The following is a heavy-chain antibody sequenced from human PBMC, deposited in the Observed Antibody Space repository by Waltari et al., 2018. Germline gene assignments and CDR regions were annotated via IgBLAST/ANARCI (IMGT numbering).Heavy chain of an antibody. CDR3: AREEDYYDSSGYYSAFDI. CDR1: GGTFSSYA. V-gene: IGHV1-69*05. D-gene: IGHD3-22*01. Sequence: QVQLVQSGAEVKKPGSSVQVSCTASGGTFSSYATSGVRQAPGPGLEWMGGLIPIFGTASYAQKFQGRVTITTDESTSTAYMELSSLRSEDTAVYYCAREEDYYDSSGYYSAFDIWGQGTMVTVSS. CDR2: LIPIFGTA. J-gene: IGHJ3*02.